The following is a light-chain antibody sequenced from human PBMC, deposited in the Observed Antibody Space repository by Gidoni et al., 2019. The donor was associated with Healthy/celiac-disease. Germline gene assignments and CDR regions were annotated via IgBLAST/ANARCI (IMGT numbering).Light chain of an antibody. Sequence: VMTQSPATLSVSPGERATLSCRASQSVSSNLAWYQQKPGQAPRLLIYGASTRATGIPARFSGRGSGTEFTLTNSSLQSEDFAVYYCQQYNNWPPLTFGGGTKVEIK. CDR3: QQYNNWPPLT. J-gene: IGKJ4*01. CDR2: GAS. V-gene: IGKV3-15*01. CDR1: QSVSSN.